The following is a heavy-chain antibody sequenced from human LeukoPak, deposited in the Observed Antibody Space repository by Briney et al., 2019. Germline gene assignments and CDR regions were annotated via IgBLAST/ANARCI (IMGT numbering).Heavy chain of an antibody. CDR3: ARHGNGAFDI. Sequence: SETLSLTCTVSGGSISSYYWSWIRQPPGKGLEWIGFIYYSGSTNYSPSLKSRVTISVDTSKNQFSLKLTSVTAADTAVYYCARHGNGAFDIWGQGTMVTVSS. J-gene: IGHJ3*02. V-gene: IGHV4-59*08. CDR2: IYYSGST. CDR1: GGSISSYY. D-gene: IGHD1-1*01.